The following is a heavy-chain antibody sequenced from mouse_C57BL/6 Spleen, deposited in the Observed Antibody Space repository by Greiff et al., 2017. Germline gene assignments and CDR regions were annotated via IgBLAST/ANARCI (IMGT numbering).Heavy chain of an antibody. CDR2: INYDGSST. D-gene: IGHD1-1*01. CDR1: GFTFSDYY. V-gene: IGHV5-16*01. Sequence: EVMLVESEGGLVQPGSSMKLSCTASGFTFSDYYMAWVRQVPEKGLEWVANINYDGSSTYYLDSLKSRFIISRDNAKNILDLQMSSRKAEDTATYYGAREERVDEGSDYWYFDVWGTGTTVTVSS. J-gene: IGHJ1*03. CDR3: AREERVDEGSDYWYFDV.